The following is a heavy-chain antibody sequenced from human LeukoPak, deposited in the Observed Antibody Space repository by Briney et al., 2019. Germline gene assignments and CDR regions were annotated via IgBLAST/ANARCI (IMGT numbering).Heavy chain of an antibody. J-gene: IGHJ6*02. Sequence: SETLSLTCAVYGGSFSGYYWSWIRQPPGKGLEWIGEINHSGSTNYNPSLKSRVTISVDTSKNQFSLKLSSVTAADTAVYYCAGRQYSSSWHYYYYYGMDVWGQGTTVTVSS. CDR1: GGSFSGYY. CDR2: INHSGST. D-gene: IGHD6-13*01. CDR3: AGRQYSSSWHYYYYYGMDV. V-gene: IGHV4-34*01.